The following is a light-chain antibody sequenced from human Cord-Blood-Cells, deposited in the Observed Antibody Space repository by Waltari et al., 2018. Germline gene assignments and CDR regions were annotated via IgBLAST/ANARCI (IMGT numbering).Light chain of an antibody. V-gene: IGKV1-39*01. J-gene: IGKJ2*01. CDR2: AAP. Sequence: DIQMTQSPSSLSASVGDRVTITCRASQSISSYFNWYQQKPGKAPKLLIYAAPSLQSGVPSRFSGSGSGTDFTLTISSLQPEEFATYYCQQSYSTPYTFGQGTKLEIK. CDR3: QQSYSTPYT. CDR1: QSISSY.